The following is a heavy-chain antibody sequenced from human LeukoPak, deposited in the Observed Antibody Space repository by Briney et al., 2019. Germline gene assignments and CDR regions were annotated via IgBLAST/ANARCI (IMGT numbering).Heavy chain of an antibody. Sequence: ASVKVSCKASGGTFSSYAISWVRQAPGQGLEWMGRIIPILGIANYTQKFQGRVTITADKSTSTAYMELSSLRSEDTAVYYCARLDYYDSSGKSDYWGQGTLVTLSS. CDR2: IIPILGIA. J-gene: IGHJ4*02. CDR3: ARLDYYDSSGKSDY. D-gene: IGHD3-22*01. CDR1: GGTFSSYA. V-gene: IGHV1-69*04.